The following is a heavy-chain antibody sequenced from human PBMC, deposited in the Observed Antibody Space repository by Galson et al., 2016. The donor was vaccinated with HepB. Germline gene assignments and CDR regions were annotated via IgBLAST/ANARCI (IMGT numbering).Heavy chain of an antibody. CDR2: LSAGNGDT. CDR1: GFPFSAYA. D-gene: IGHD3-10*01. Sequence: SVKVSCKASGFPFSAYAIHWVRQAPGQSFEWMGWLSAGNGDTGYSPRFQGRLTLTRDASADIAYMDLSALRSGDTADYYCVRHAHGSGSCDYWGQGTVITVSS. J-gene: IGHJ4*02. V-gene: IGHV1-3*01. CDR3: VRHAHGSGSCDY.